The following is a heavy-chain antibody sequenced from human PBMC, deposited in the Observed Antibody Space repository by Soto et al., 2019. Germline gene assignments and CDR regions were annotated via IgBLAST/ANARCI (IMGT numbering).Heavy chain of an antibody. CDR3: ARGRPYYDFWSGYRYYYYYYGMDV. D-gene: IGHD3-3*01. V-gene: IGHV1-8*01. CDR1: GYTFTSYD. Sequence: AAVKVSCKASGYTFTSYDINWVRQATGQGLEWMGWMSPNSGNTGYAQKFQGRVTMTRNTSISTAYMELSSLRSEDTPVYYCARGRPYYDFWSGYRYYYYYYGMDVWGQGTTVTVSS. CDR2: MSPNSGNT. J-gene: IGHJ6*02.